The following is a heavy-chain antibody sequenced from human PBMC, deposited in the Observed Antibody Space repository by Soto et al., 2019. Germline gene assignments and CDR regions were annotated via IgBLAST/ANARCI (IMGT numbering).Heavy chain of an antibody. Sequence: SVKVSCKASGGTFSSYAISWVRQAPGQGLEWMGGIIPIFGTANYAQKFQGRVTITADESTSTAYMELSSLRSEDTAVYYCAREDFSTTVTPYYFDYWGQGTLVTVSS. D-gene: IGHD4-17*01. J-gene: IGHJ4*02. CDR3: AREDFSTTVTPYYFDY. CDR1: GGTFSSYA. CDR2: IIPIFGTA. V-gene: IGHV1-69*13.